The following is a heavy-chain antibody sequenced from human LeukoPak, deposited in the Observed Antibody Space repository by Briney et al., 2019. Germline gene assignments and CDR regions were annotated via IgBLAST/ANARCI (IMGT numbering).Heavy chain of an antibody. CDR1: GGSFSGYY. J-gene: IGHJ6*03. D-gene: IGHD1-14*01. V-gene: IGHV4-34*01. CDR2: INHSGST. Sequence: SETLSLTCAVYGGSFSGYYWSWIRQPPGKGLEWIGEINHSGSTNYNPSLKSRVTISVDTSKNQFSLKLSSVTAADTAVYYCASIPEYYYYYMDVWGKGTTVTVSS. CDR3: ASIPEYYYYYMDV.